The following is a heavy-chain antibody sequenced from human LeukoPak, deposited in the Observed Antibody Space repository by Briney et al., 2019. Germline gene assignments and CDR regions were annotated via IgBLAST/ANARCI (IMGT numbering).Heavy chain of an antibody. Sequence: QSGGSLRLSCAASGFTFSSYGMHWVRQAPGKGLEWVAIISYDGSNKYYADSVKGRFTISRDNSNNTLYLQMNSLRAEDTAVYYCVKENYYDSSGYFSFYFDYWGQGTLVTVSS. D-gene: IGHD3-22*01. CDR2: ISYDGSNK. CDR1: GFTFSSYG. J-gene: IGHJ4*02. CDR3: VKENYYDSSGYFSFYFDY. V-gene: IGHV3-30*18.